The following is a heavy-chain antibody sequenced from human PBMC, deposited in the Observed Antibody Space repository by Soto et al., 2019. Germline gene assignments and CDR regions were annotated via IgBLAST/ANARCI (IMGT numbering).Heavy chain of an antibody. CDR3: ASDTKRGYDSTNGFSYGLDD. J-gene: IGHJ6*01. D-gene: IGHD3-3*01. CDR2: IIPIFGTA. V-gene: IGHV1-69*13. Sequence: ASVKVSCEASGGTFSSYAISWARQAPGQGXEWLGGIIPIFGTANYAQKFQGRVTITADESTSTAYMELSRLRSEDTAVYYCASDTKRGYDSTNGFSYGLDDRGQVPTVTVRS. CDR1: GGTFSSYA.